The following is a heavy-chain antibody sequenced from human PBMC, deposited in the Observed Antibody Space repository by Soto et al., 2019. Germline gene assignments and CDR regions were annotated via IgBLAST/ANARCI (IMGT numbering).Heavy chain of an antibody. V-gene: IGHV1-18*01. J-gene: IGHJ4*02. CDR2: ISAYNGNT. CDR3: ARDRRPSTVTPPTT. CDR1: CYTFTSYG. D-gene: IGHD4-17*01. Sequence: GXSVKVSSKASCYTFTSYGISWVRQAPGQGLEWMGWISAYNGNTNYAQKFQGRVTMTTDTSTSTAYMELRSLRSDDTAVYYCARDRRPSTVTPPTTWGQGTLVTVYS.